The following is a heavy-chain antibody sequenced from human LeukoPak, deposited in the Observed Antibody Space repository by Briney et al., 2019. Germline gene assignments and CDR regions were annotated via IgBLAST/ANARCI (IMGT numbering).Heavy chain of an antibody. V-gene: IGHV1-18*01. J-gene: IGHJ4*02. Sequence: ASVKVSCKASGYTFTSYGISWVRQAPGQGLEWMGWISAYNGNTNYAQKLQGRVTITADKSTSTAYMELSSLRSEDTAVYYCATHSGLFKGTQFDYWGQGTLVTVSS. D-gene: IGHD3-10*01. CDR1: GYTFTSYG. CDR2: ISAYNGNT. CDR3: ATHSGLFKGTQFDY.